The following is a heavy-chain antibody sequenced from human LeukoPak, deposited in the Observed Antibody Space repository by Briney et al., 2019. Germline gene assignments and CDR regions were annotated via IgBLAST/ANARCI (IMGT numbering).Heavy chain of an antibody. CDR2: FYYSGST. D-gene: IGHD4-17*01. V-gene: IGHV4-59*08. CDR3: ASDYGGTGDAFDI. CDR1: GGSISGHY. J-gene: IGHJ3*02. Sequence: KTSETLSLTCTVSGGSISGHYWSWIRQPPGKGLEWIGHFYYSGSTNYNPSLQSRVTISVDTSNNQVSLKLSSVTAADTAVYYCASDYGGTGDAFDIWGQGTMVTVSS.